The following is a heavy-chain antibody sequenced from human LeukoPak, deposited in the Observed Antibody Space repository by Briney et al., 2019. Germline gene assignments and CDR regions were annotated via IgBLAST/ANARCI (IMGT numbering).Heavy chain of an antibody. CDR3: ARDMTMVGRYDP. V-gene: IGHV3-74*01. J-gene: IGHJ5*02. Sequence: GGSLRLSCAASGFIFSDYWMHWVRQAPGKGLVWVSRINSDGSSTSHADSVKGRFTISRDNAENSLYLQMNSLRAEDTAVYYCARDMTMVGRYDPWGQGTLVTVSS. D-gene: IGHD4/OR15-4a*01. CDR2: INSDGSST. CDR1: GFIFSDYW.